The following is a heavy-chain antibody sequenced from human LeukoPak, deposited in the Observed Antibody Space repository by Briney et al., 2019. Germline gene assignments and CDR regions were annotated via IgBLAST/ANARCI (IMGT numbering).Heavy chain of an antibody. CDR2: IYPGDSDT. J-gene: IGHJ4*02. Sequence: GESLQISCQGSGYSFTSYWIGWVRQMPGKGLEWMGIIYPGDSDTRYSPSFQGQVTISADKSISTAYLQWSSLKASDTAMYYCARQDDGYYDSSGFPDYWGQGTLVTVSS. CDR3: ARQDDGYYDSSGFPDY. V-gene: IGHV5-51*01. D-gene: IGHD3-22*01. CDR1: GYSFTSYW.